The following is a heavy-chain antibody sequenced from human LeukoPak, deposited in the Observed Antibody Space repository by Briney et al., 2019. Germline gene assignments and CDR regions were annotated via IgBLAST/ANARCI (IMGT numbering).Heavy chain of an antibody. CDR1: GFTFSSYA. CDR3: AKADGSGFNWNFDY. CDR2: ISGSGGGT. Sequence: PGGSLRLSCAASGFTFSSYAMNWVRQAPGKGLEWVSGISGSGGGTYYADSVKGRFIISRDNSRNTLYLRMNRVRAEDTAVYYFAKADGSGFNWNFDYWGQGTLVTVSS. D-gene: IGHD1-20*01. J-gene: IGHJ4*02. V-gene: IGHV3-23*01.